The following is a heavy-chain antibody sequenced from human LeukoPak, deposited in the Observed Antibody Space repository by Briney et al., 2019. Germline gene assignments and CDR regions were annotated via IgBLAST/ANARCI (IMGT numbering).Heavy chain of an antibody. Sequence: NPSETLSLTCTVSGGSISGYYCSWIRQPPGKRLEWIGYIYYSGGTNYNPSLKSRDTMSVDTSKNQFSLKLTSMTAADTAVYYCAGRGYTLNYWGQGTLVTVSS. CDR2: IYYSGGT. CDR1: GGSISGYY. D-gene: IGHD1-1*01. CDR3: AGRGYTLNY. J-gene: IGHJ4*02. V-gene: IGHV4-59*01.